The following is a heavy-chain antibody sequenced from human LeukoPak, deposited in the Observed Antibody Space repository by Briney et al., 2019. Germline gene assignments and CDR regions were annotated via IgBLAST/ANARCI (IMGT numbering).Heavy chain of an antibody. J-gene: IGHJ4*02. CDR3: ARDLYRIVVVPHYFDY. V-gene: IGHV3-7*01. Sequence: GGSLRLSCAASGFTFSSYWMSWVRQAPGKGLEWVAIIKQDEGEKYYVDSVKGRFTISRDNAKNSVYLQMNSLRAEDTAVYYCARDLYRIVVVPHYFDYWGQGTLVTVSS. CDR2: IKQDEGEK. CDR1: GFTFSSYW. D-gene: IGHD3-22*01.